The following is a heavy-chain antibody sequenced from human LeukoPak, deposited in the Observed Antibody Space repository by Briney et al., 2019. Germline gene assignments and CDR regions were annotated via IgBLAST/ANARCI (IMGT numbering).Heavy chain of an antibody. CDR3: ATWPGALYGEDY. CDR2: IYGGGST. J-gene: IGHJ4*02. CDR1: GLTVSSNF. Sequence: GALRLSCAASGLTVSSNFMAWVRHAPGKGLEWVSVIYGGGSTFYADSVKGRSTISRDNSQNTMYLQMNGLRAEDTAVYYCATWPGALYGEDYWGQGTLVTVSS. D-gene: IGHD3-10*02. V-gene: IGHV3-53*01.